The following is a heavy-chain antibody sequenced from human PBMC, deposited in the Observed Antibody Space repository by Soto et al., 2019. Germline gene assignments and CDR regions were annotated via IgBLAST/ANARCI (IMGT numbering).Heavy chain of an antibody. J-gene: IGHJ4*02. CDR1: GSTFPNYP. D-gene: IGHD3-22*01. V-gene: IGHV3-30-3*01. Sequence: PGGSLRLSCTASGSTFPNYPMHWVRQAPDKGLEWVAVISHDGVTKNSADSVKGRFTISRDNSRNTLYLQMNSLRIEDTAMYYCARVEGRGYTAHWAQGTQVPV. CDR2: ISHDGVTK. CDR3: ARVEGRGYTAH.